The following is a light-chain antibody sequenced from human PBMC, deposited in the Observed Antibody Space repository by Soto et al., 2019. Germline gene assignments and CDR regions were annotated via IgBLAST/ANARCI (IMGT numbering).Light chain of an antibody. CDR2: GAS. CDR3: QQYGSSPPLT. J-gene: IGKJ4*01. CDR1: QSVSSSY. V-gene: IGKV3-20*01. Sequence: EIVLTQSPGTLSLSPGERATLSCRASQSVSSSYLGWYQQKPGQAPRLLIYGASNRATGIPDRFSGSGSGTEFTLTISRLEPEDFVVYYCQQYGSSPPLTFGGGTKVDIK.